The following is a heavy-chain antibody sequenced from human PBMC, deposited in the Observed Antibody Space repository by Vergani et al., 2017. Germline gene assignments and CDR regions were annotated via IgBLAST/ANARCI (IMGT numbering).Heavy chain of an antibody. D-gene: IGHD4-17*01. CDR3: ASAYGDYTPHFDY. Sequence: QVQLQESGPGLVKPSETLSLTCTVSGGSISSYYWSWIRQPPGKGLEWIGYIYYSGSTNYNPSLKSRVTISVDTSKNQFSLKLSSATAADTAVYYCASAYGDYTPHFDYWGQGTLVTVSS. CDR2: IYYSGST. CDR1: GGSISSYY. J-gene: IGHJ4*02. V-gene: IGHV4-59*01.